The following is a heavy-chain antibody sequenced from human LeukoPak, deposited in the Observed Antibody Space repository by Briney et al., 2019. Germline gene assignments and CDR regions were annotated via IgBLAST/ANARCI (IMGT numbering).Heavy chain of an antibody. CDR1: GFTFSSYS. D-gene: IGHD3-22*01. J-gene: IGHJ4*02. V-gene: IGHV3-21*01. CDR2: ISSSSSYI. Sequence: PGGSLRLSCAASGFTFSSYSMNWVRQAPGKGLEWVSSISSSSSYIYYADSVKGRFTISRDNAKNSLYLQMNSLRAEDTAVYYCARVIPPQYYYDSSGYYLTDAFDYWGQGTLVTVSS. CDR3: ARVIPPQYYYDSSGYYLTDAFDY.